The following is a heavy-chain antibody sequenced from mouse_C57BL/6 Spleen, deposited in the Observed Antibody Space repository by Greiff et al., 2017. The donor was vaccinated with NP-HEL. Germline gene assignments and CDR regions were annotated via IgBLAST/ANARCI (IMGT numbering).Heavy chain of an antibody. CDR2: ISSGGSYT. J-gene: IGHJ4*01. V-gene: IGHV5-6*01. CDR1: GFTFSSYG. Sequence: DVHLVESGGDLVKPGGSLKLSCAASGFTFSSYGMSWVRQTPDKRLEWVATISSGGSYTYYPDSVKGRFTISRDNAKNTLYLQMSSLKSEDTAMYYCARQLGRGYYAMDYWGQGTSVTVSS. D-gene: IGHD4-1*01. CDR3: ARQLGRGYYAMDY.